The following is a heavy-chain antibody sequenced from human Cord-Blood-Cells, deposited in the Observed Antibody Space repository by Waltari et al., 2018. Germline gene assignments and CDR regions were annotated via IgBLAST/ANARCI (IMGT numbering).Heavy chain of an antibody. J-gene: IGHJ5*02. D-gene: IGHD3-22*01. CDR1: GGTFSSYA. CDR2: IIPILGIA. V-gene: IGHV1-69*04. Sequence: QVQLVQSGAEVKKPGSSVKVSCKASGGTFSSYAISWVRQAPGQGLEGMGGIIPILGIANYAQKFQGRVTITAEESTSTAYMELSSLRSEDTAVYYCATHYNNYYDSSGYYYWFDPWGQGTLVTVSS. CDR3: ATHYNNYYDSSGYYYWFDP.